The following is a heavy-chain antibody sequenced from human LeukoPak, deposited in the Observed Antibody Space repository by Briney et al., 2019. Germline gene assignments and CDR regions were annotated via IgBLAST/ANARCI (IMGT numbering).Heavy chain of an antibody. D-gene: IGHD1-26*01. J-gene: IGHJ4*02. V-gene: IGHV1-18*01. Sequence: GASVKVSCKASGYTFTSYGMSWVRQAPGQGLEWMGWISPYNGNTNYAKKLQGRVTMTKDTSTSTAYMELRSLRSDDTAVYYCAREEWEGSSVDYWGQGTLVTVSS. CDR3: AREEWEGSSVDY. CDR2: ISPYNGNT. CDR1: GYTFTSYG.